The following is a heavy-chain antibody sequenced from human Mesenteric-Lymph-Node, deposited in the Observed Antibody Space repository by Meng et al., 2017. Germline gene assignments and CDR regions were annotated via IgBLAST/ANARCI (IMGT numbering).Heavy chain of an antibody. V-gene: IGHV3-74*01. CDR1: GLTFSSPY. CDR3: ANDRLNQ. D-gene: IGHD3-16*01. Sequence: VPVWARGAGSVAPGRLRGLFCGAFGLTFSSPYMIRTPQGPGKGLVWVSSVKTDGSTTNYADSVKGRFTIYRDNAKDTLFLKMNSLRGDDTAVYYCANDRLNQWGQGTLVTVSS. CDR2: VKTDGSTT. J-gene: IGHJ1*01.